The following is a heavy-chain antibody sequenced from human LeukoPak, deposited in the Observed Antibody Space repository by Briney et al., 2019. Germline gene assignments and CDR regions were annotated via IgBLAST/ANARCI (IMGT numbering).Heavy chain of an antibody. D-gene: IGHD3-22*01. CDR1: GFTFSSYW. V-gene: IGHV3-74*01. CDR2: INSDGSNT. J-gene: IGHJ4*01. CDR3: VRDSGYDYNSDYFDY. Sequence: GRSLRLSCAASGFTFSSYWMHWVRQTPGKGLVWVSRINSDGSNTAYADSVKGRFTISRDNAKNTLYMQMNSLRAEDTAVYYCVRDSGYDYNSDYFDYWGHGILVTVSS.